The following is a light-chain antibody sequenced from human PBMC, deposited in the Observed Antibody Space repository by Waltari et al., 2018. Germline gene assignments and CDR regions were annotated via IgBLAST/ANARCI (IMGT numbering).Light chain of an antibody. V-gene: IGLV3-1*01. CDR2: DDD. CDR1: NLEAKY. Sequence: SFALTQPPSVSVSPGQTASTPCSGDNLEAKYTYWYQQRAGQSPVLVIYDDDKRPSGIPERFSGSNSGNTATLTIRGTQAVDEGDYYCQAWDGTSLVFGTGTKVTVL. CDR3: QAWDGTSLV. J-gene: IGLJ1*01.